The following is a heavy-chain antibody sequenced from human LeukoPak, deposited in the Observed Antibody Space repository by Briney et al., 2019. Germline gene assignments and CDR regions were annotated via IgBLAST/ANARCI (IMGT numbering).Heavy chain of an antibody. V-gene: IGHV1-69*13. CDR3: ARDHYYDSSGYYSSGDY. Sequence: SVKVSCKASGYIFTDYYLHWVRQAPGQGLEWMGGIIPIFGTANYAQKFQGRVTITADESTSTAYMELSSLRSEDTAVYYCARDHYYDSSGYYSSGDYWGQGTLVTVSS. CDR2: IIPIFGTA. CDR1: GYIFTDYY. J-gene: IGHJ4*02. D-gene: IGHD3-22*01.